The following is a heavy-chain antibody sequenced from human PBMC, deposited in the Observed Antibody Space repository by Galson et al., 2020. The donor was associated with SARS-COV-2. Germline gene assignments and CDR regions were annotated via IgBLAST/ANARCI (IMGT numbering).Heavy chain of an antibody. CDR2: INPRDDIT. Sequence: ASVKVSCKTSGYTFTSYHLHWVRQAPGQGLEWVGIINPRDDITTYAQKFQGRVTVTRDTATSTVYMELSSLRREDTAVYFCARAWGDISSALFVSWGRGTLVTVSS. CDR1: GYTFTSYH. V-gene: IGHV1-46*01. D-gene: IGHD2-21*02. CDR3: ARAWGDISSALFVS. J-gene: IGHJ4*02.